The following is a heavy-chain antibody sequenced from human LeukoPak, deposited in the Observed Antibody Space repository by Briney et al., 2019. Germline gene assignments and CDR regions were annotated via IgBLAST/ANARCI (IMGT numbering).Heavy chain of an antibody. CDR3: AGTRIATGWFDP. Sequence: GGSLRHSCAASGFTFSSYSMNWVRQAPGKGLEWVSSISSSSSYIYYADSVKGRFTISRDNAKNSLYLQMNSLRAEDTAVYYCAGTRIATGWFDPWGQGTLVTVSS. CDR2: ISSSSSYI. CDR1: GFTFSSYS. J-gene: IGHJ5*02. D-gene: IGHD3-22*01. V-gene: IGHV3-21*01.